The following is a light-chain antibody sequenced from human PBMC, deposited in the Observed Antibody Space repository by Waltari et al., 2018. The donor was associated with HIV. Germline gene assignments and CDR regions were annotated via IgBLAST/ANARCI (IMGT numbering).Light chain of an antibody. J-gene: IGLJ1*01. CDR1: GSNIRSNY. CDR2: NDD. V-gene: IGLV1-44*01. CDR3: AAWDDTLKVYV. Sequence: QSVLAQPPSVSGAPGQRVTISCSGSGSNIRSNYVNWYQQLPVTAPRVLIYNDDQRPSGVPARFSGSKAGTTASLAISGRQSEDEADYDCAAWDDTLKVYVFGTGTKVTVL.